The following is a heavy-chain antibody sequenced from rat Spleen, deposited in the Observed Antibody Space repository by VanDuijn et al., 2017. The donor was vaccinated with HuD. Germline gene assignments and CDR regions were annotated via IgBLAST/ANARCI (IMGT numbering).Heavy chain of an antibody. Sequence: EVKLVESGGGLVQPGRSLKLSCAASGFTFNNYWMTWVRQAPTKGLEWVASIGTATYYRDSVKGRFTISRDNAKTTLYLQMDSLRSEDTATYYCARHYGGYSEYVMDAWGQGASVTVSS. D-gene: IGHD1-11*01. CDR3: ARHYGGYSEYVMDA. J-gene: IGHJ4*01. CDR2: IGTAT. V-gene: IGHV5-25*01. CDR1: GFTFNNYW.